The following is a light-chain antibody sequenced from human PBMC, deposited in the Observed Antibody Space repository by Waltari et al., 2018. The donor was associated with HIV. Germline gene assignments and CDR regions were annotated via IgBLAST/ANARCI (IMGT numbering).Light chain of an antibody. V-gene: IGLV2-14*03. CDR1: SSDIGAYDY. J-gene: IGLJ1*01. CDR3: SSYTGSSTLGV. Sequence: SALTQPASVSGSPGQSITISCTGSSSDIGAYDYVSWYQQPPGEAPKLIIYDVSRRPSGISHRFSGSKSVNTASLTISGLQAEDEADYYCSSYTGSSTLGVFGTGTTVTVL. CDR2: DVS.